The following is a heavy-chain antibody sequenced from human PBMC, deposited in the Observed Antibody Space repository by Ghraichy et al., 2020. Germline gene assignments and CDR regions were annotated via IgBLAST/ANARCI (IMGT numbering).Heavy chain of an antibody. CDR1: GFTFSSYW. Sequence: GESLNISCAASGFTFSSYWMSWVRQAPGKGLEWVANIKQDGSEKYYVDSVKGRFTISRDNAKNSLYLQMNSLRAEDTAVYYCARGKSAWYGMDVWGRGTTVPVSS. J-gene: IGHJ6*02. V-gene: IGHV3-7*03. CDR3: ARGKSAWYGMDV. CDR2: IKQDGSEK. D-gene: IGHD2/OR15-2a*01.